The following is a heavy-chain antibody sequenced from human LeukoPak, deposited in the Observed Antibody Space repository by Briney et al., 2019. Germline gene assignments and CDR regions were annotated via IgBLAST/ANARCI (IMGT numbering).Heavy chain of an antibody. D-gene: IGHD3-22*01. CDR3: ARGRDSSGYYYLWYFDY. J-gene: IGHJ4*02. V-gene: IGHV1-69*13. Sequence: SVKVSCKASVGTFSSYAISWVRQAPGQGLEWMGGIIPIFGTANYAQKFQGRVTITADESTSTAYMELSSLRSEDTAVYYCARGRDSSGYYYLWYFDYWGQGTLVTVSS. CDR2: IIPIFGTA. CDR1: VGTFSSYA.